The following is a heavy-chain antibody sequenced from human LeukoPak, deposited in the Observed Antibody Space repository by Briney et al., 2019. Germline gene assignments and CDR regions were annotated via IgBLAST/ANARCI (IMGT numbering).Heavy chain of an antibody. CDR2: ITGSSSYI. Sequence: PGGSLRLSCAASGFTFSSYSMNWVRQAPRKELHWVSSITGSSSYISYADSVKGRFTISRDNAKNSLYLQMNSLRAEDTAVYYCARDRVNTGFYYGMDVWGQGSTVTVSS. V-gene: IGHV3-21*01. J-gene: IGHJ6*02. CDR3: ARDRVNTGFYYGMDV. D-gene: IGHD1/OR15-1a*01. CDR1: GFTFSSYS.